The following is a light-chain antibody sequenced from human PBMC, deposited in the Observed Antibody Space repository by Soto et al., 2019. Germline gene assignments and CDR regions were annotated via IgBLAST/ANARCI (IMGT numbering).Light chain of an antibody. Sequence: QSALTQPASVSGSPGQSITISCTGTSSDVGGYNYVSWYQQHPGKAPKLMIYEVSNRPSGVSNRFSGSKSGNTGSLTISGLQAEGEADYYCSSYTSSSTYVFGTGTKVTVL. V-gene: IGLV2-14*01. CDR2: EVS. CDR3: SSYTSSSTYV. CDR1: SSDVGGYNY. J-gene: IGLJ1*01.